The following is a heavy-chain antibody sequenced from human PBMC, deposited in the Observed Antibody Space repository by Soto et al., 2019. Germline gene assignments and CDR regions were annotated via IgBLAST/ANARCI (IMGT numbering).Heavy chain of an antibody. J-gene: IGHJ5*02. CDR3: AKDPGYSSSWSPGDNWFDP. CDR2: ISGSGGST. V-gene: IGHV3-23*01. D-gene: IGHD6-13*01. Sequence: SLRLSCAASGFTFSSYAMSWVRQAPGKGLEWVSAISGSGGSTYYADSVKGRFTISRDNSKNTLYLQMNSLRAEDTAVYYCAKDPGYSSSWSPGDNWFDPWGQGTLVTVSS. CDR1: GFTFSSYA.